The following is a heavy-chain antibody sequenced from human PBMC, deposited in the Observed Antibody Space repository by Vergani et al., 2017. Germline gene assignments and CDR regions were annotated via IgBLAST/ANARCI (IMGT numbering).Heavy chain of an antibody. J-gene: IGHJ6*02. CDR2: IYYSGST. CDR1: GGSISSGDYY. D-gene: IGHD3-3*01. Sequence: QVQLQESGPGLVKPSQTLSLTCTASGGSISSGDYYWSWIRQPPGKGLEWIGYIYYSGSTYYNPSLKSRVTISVDTSKNQFSLKLSSVTAADTAVYYCARAVEARIYYYYGMDVWGQGTTVTVSS. CDR3: ARAVEARIYYYYGMDV. V-gene: IGHV4-30-4*01.